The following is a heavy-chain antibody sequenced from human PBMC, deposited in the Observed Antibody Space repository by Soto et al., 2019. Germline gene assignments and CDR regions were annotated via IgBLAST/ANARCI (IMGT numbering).Heavy chain of an antibody. V-gene: IGHV3-23*01. CDR1: GFTFSSYA. J-gene: IGHJ4*02. Sequence: PGGSLRLSCAASGFTFSSYAMSWVRQAPGKGLEWVSAITGGGGITWSADSVKGRFTISRDNSRTTLYLQMSSLRAEDTAVYYCAKGSASGSPYYFDYWGQGTLVTVSS. CDR2: ITGGGGIT. CDR3: AKGSASGSPYYFDY. D-gene: IGHD6-25*01.